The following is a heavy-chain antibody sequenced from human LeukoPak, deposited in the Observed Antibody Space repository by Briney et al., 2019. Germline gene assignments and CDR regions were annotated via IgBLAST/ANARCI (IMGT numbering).Heavy chain of an antibody. Sequence: SGPTLVKPTQTLTLTCTFSGFSLSTSGVGVCWIRQPPGKALEWLTLIYWDDDKRYSPSLKSRLTITKATSKNQVVLTMTNMDPVDTATYYCAHRNYGHYHMDYWGQGTLVTVSS. V-gene: IGHV2-5*02. CDR2: IYWDDDK. CDR3: AHRNYGHYHMDY. D-gene: IGHD4-17*01. CDR1: GFSLSTSGVG. J-gene: IGHJ4*02.